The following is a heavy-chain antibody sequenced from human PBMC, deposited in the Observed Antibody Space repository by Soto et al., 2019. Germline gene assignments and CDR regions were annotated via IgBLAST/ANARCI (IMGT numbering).Heavy chain of an antibody. CDR2: ISYDGSNK. CDR1: GFTFSSYA. V-gene: IGHV3-30-3*01. D-gene: IGHD5-18*01. J-gene: IGHJ1*01. CDR3: ARDLFSAAMAYIEYFQH. Sequence: QVQLVESGGGVVQPGRSLRLSCAASGFTFSSYAMHWVRQAPGKGMEWVAVISYDGSNKYYADSVKGRFTISRDNSKNTLYLQMNSLRAEDTAVYYCARDLFSAAMAYIEYFQHWGQGTLVTVSS.